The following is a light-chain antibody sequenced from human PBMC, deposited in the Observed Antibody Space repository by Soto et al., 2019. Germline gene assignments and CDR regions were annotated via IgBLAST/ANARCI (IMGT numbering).Light chain of an antibody. Sequence: EIVLTQSPGTLSLSPGHRATPSCRASQSLSSSFLAWYQQKPGQAPRLXIYGASSRAAGIPDRFSGSGSGTDFTLTISRLEPEDFAVYYCQQYGSSPITFGQGTRLEI. J-gene: IGKJ5*01. CDR1: QSLSSSF. V-gene: IGKV3-20*01. CDR3: QQYGSSPIT. CDR2: GAS.